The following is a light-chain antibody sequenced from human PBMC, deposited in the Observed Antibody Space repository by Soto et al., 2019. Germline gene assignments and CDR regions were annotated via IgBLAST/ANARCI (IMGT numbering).Light chain of an antibody. CDR3: QQYYITPET. J-gene: IGKJ2*01. CDR1: QSVLYSSNNKNY. CDR2: WAS. V-gene: IGKV4-1*01. Sequence: DIVMTQSPDSLAVSLGERATINCKSSQSVLYSSNNKNYLAWYQQKPGQPPKLLIYWASTRASGVPDRFSGSGSGTDFTLTISSLQAEDVAVYYCQQYYITPETFGQGTKLEIK.